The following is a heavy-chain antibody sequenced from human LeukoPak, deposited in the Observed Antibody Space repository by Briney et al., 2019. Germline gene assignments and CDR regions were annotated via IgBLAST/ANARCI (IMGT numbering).Heavy chain of an antibody. D-gene: IGHD3-10*01. CDR1: GYTFTSYY. CDR2: INPSGGST. J-gene: IGHJ4*02. CDR3: ARDARTYYYGSGSSLKRPPLFGH. Sequence: GASVKVSCKASGYTFTSYYMHWVRQAPGQGLEWMGIINPSGGSTSYAQKFQGRVTMTGDTSTSTVYMELSSLRSEDTAVYYCARDARTYYYGSGSSLKRPPLFGHWGQGTLVTVSS. V-gene: IGHV1-46*01.